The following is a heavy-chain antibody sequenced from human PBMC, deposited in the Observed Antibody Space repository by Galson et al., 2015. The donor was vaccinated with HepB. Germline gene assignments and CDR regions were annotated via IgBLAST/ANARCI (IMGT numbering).Heavy chain of an antibody. CDR3: AREEEWLVPNVVY. Sequence: SLRLSCAASGFTFSSYSMNWVRQAPGKGLEWVSSISSSSSYIYYADSVKGRFTISRDNAKNSLYLQMNSLRAEDTAVYYCAREEEWLVPNVVYWGQGTLVTVSS. CDR2: ISSSSSYI. D-gene: IGHD6-19*01. J-gene: IGHJ4*02. V-gene: IGHV3-21*01. CDR1: GFTFSSYS.